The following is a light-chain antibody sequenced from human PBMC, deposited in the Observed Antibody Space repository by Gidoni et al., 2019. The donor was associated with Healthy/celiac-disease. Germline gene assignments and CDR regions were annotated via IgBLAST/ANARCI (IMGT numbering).Light chain of an antibody. J-gene: IGLJ2*01. CDR3: QAWDSSTGGGVV. CDR2: QDS. CDR1: KLGDKY. Sequence: SSELTKPPSVSVSPGQTASITCSGDKLGDKYACWYQQKPGQSPVLVIYQDSKRPSGIPERFSGSNAGNTATLTISGTQAMDEADYYCQAWDSSTGGGVVFGGGTKLTVL. V-gene: IGLV3-1*01.